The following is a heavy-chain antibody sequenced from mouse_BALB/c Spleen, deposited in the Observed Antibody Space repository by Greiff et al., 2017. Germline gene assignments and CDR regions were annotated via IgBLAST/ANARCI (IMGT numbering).Heavy chain of an antibody. CDR1: GFTFSSYA. J-gene: IGHJ2*01. V-gene: IGHV5-6-5*01. Sequence: DVKLVESGGGLVKPGGSLKLSCAASGFTFSSYAMSWVRQTPEKRLEWVASISSGGSTYYPDSVKGRFTISRENARNILYLQMSSLRSEDTAMYYCARGGYYAFDYWGQGTTLTVSS. D-gene: IGHD1-1*01. CDR3: ARGGYYAFDY. CDR2: ISSGGST.